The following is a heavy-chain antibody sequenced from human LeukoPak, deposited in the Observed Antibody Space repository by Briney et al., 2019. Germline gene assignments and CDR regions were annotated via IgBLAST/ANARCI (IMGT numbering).Heavy chain of an antibody. CDR3: ARNFYNWFDP. J-gene: IGHJ5*02. Sequence: SETLSLTCTVSGGSISSSTYYWGWIRQPPGKGLEWIGSIYYSGSTYYNPSLKSRVTISVDTSKNQLSLKLTSVTAADTAVYYCARNFYNWFDPWGPGTLVTVSS. CDR2: IYYSGST. V-gene: IGHV4-39*07. CDR1: GGSISSSTYY.